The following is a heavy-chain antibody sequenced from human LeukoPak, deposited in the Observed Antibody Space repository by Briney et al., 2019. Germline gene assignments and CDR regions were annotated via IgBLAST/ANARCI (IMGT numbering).Heavy chain of an antibody. Sequence: SVKVSCKASGGTFSSYAISWVRQAPGQGLEWMGGIIPIFGTANYAQKFQGRVTITADESTSTAYMELSSLRSEDTAVYYCARGTPPIVVAFDNWFDPWGQGTLVTVSS. CDR1: GGTFSSYA. D-gene: IGHD3-22*01. CDR3: ARGTPPIVVAFDNWFDP. CDR2: IIPIFGTA. V-gene: IGHV1-69*01. J-gene: IGHJ5*02.